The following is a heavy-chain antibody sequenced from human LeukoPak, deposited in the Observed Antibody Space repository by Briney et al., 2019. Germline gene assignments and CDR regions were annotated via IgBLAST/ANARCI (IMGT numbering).Heavy chain of an antibody. Sequence: GASVKVSCKASGYTFTGYYMHWVRQAPGQELEWMGWINPNSAGTNYAQNFQGRVTMTRDTSINTAYMELSRLKSDDTAIYYCARESGLRGGGFDTWGRGTLVTVSS. D-gene: IGHD5-12*01. CDR2: INPNSAGT. CDR3: ARESGLRGGGFDT. J-gene: IGHJ5*02. CDR1: GYTFTGYY. V-gene: IGHV1-2*02.